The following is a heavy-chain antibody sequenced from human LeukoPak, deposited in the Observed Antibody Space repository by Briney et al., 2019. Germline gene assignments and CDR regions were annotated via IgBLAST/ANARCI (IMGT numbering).Heavy chain of an antibody. CDR1: GYSFTGYY. CDR3: AKGYCSGGSCYSVEKWCDP. V-gene: IGHV1-2*06. J-gene: IGHJ5*02. D-gene: IGHD2-15*01. Sequence: AGSVKVSCKAAGYSFTGYYMFWVRQAPGQGLEWMGRINPNSGGTNYAQKFQGRVTMTRDTSISTAYMELSRLRSDDTAVYYCAKGYCSGGSCYSVEKWCDPWGQATLVSVSS. CDR2: INPNSGGT.